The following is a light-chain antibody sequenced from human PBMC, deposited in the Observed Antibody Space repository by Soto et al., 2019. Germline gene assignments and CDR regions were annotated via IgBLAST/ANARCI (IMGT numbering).Light chain of an antibody. CDR2: EVS. J-gene: IGLJ1*01. CDR3: TSFTSSTTYV. CDR1: SSDVGGYNY. Sequence: QSVLTQPASVPGSPGQSITISCTGTSSDVGGYNYVCWYQHHPGKAPKLIISEVSNRPSGVSDRFSGSKSGNTASLTISGLQPEDEADYYCTSFTSSTTYVFGTGTKGTVL. V-gene: IGLV2-14*01.